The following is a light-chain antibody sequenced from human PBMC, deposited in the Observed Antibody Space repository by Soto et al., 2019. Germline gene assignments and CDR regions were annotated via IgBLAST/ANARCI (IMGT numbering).Light chain of an antibody. CDR3: QQRSNWIT. CDR2: GAS. CDR1: QSVSSS. V-gene: IGKV3-11*01. Sequence: ELVMTQSPATLSVSPGERATLSCRASQSVSSSLAWYQQKFGQAPRLLIYGASNRATGIPARFSGSGSGTDFTLTISSLEPEDFAVYYCQQRSNWITFGQGTKVDIK. J-gene: IGKJ1*01.